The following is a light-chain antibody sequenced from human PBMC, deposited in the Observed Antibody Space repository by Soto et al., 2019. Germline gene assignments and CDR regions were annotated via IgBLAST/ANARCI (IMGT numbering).Light chain of an antibody. CDR2: GAS. CDR3: QQYGSSLT. J-gene: IGKJ4*01. Sequence: EIVLTQSPATMSLSPGERATLSCRPSQSVSSYLAWYQQKPGQAPRLLIYGASTRATGIPARFSGSGSGTELTLTISRLEPEDFAVYYCQQYGSSLTFGGGTKVDI. CDR1: QSVSSY. V-gene: IGKV3-20*01.